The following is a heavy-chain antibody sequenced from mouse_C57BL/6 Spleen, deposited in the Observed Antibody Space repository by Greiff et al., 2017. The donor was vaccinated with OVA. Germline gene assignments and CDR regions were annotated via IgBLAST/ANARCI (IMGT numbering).Heavy chain of an antibody. CDR1: GYTFTDYN. CDR3: ARGAIYGNYGYFDY. J-gene: IGHJ2*01. Sequence: EVQLQESGPELVKPGASVKIPCKASGYTFTDYNMDWVKQSHGKSLEWIGDINPNNGGTIYNQKFKGKATLTVDKSSSTAYMELRSLTSEDTAVYYCARGAIYGNYGYFDYWGQGTTLTVSS. V-gene: IGHV1-18*01. D-gene: IGHD2-1*01. CDR2: INPNNGGT.